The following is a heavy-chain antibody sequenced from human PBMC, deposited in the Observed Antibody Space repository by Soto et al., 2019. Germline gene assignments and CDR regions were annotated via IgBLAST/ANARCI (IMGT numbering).Heavy chain of an antibody. V-gene: IGHV1-69*12. CDR1: GGTFSSYA. J-gene: IGHJ6*02. CDR3: ARTHLKTWNYVSGYGMDV. CDR2: IIPIFGTA. Sequence: QVQLVQSGAEVKKPGSSVKVSCKASGGTFSSYAISWVRQAPGQGLEWMGGIIPIFGTANYAQKFQGRVTITADXXTXPXFMELSSLRSEDTAVYYCARTHLKTWNYVSGYGMDVWGQGTTVTVSS. D-gene: IGHD1-7*01.